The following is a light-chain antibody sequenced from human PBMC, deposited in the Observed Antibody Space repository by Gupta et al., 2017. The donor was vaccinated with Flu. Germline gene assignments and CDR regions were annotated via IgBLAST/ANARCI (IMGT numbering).Light chain of an antibody. V-gene: IGLV1-47*01. CDR3: TTWDDTLSGPV. Sequence: RVTISCAGSTSNIGGNSVYWYQQLPGTAPKALIYKNNQRPSGVPDRFSGSKSGTSASLAISGLRSEDEATYYCTTWDDTLSGPVFGGGTTLTVL. J-gene: IGLJ3*02. CDR1: TSNIGGNS. CDR2: KNN.